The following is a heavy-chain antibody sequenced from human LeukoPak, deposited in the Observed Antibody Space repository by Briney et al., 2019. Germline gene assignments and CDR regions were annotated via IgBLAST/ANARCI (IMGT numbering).Heavy chain of an antibody. V-gene: IGHV1-18*01. J-gene: IGHJ3*02. D-gene: IGHD6-13*01. CDR1: GYTFDTSS. CDR2: ISHNSGNT. Sequence: GASVKVSCTASGYTFDTSSISWVRQAHGQRLEWMGWISHNSGNTYYAEKFQGRVTMTTDTSTRTAYMELRSLTSDDTAVYYCTRVRDSSNWWGACDIWGQGTTVIVSS. CDR3: TRVRDSSNWWGACDI.